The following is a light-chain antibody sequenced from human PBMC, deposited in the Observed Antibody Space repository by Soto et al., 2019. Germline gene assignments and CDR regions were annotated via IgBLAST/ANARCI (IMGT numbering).Light chain of an antibody. CDR1: QGISSY. V-gene: IGKV1-9*01. CDR2: AAS. Sequence: DIQLTQSPSFLSASVGDRVTITCRASQGISSYLAWYQQEPGKAPKLLIYAASTLQSGVPSRFSGSGSGTEFTLTISSLQPEDFATYYWQQLNNYPLTFGQGTKLEIK. J-gene: IGKJ2*01. CDR3: QQLNNYPLT.